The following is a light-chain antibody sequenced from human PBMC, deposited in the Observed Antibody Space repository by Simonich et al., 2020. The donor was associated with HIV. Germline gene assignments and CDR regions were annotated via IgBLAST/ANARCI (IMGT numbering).Light chain of an antibody. V-gene: IGKV3-15*01. J-gene: IGKJ2*01. CDR1: QSVSSN. CDR2: GAS. CDR3: QQYNNWPPYT. Sequence: EIVMTQSPATLSVSPGERATLSCRASQSVSSNLAWYQQKPGQGPRLRIFGASTRATGIPARFSGSGSGTEFTLTISSMQSEDFAVYYCQQYNNWPPYTFGQRTKLEIK.